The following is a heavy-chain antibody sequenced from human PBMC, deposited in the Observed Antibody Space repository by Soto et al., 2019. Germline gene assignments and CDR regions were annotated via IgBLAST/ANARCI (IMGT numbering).Heavy chain of an antibody. CDR2: LIGGHYGT. Sequence: GGSLRLSCTASGFTLQNYAMAWVRQAPGKGLEWVSTLIGGHYGTAYSYSVKGRFTVSRDNSKNCLYLQMNSLGVEDTAMYFCAEASSTGGIDWLESWDQESMVAVSS. CDR3: AEASSTGGIDWLES. D-gene: IGHD6-13*01. J-gene: IGHJ4*01. CDR1: GFTLQNYA. V-gene: IGHV3-23*01.